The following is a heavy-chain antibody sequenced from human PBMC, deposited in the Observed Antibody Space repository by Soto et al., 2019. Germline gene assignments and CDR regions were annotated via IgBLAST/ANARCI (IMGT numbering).Heavy chain of an antibody. CDR1: GFTFSSYD. J-gene: IGHJ4*02. V-gene: IGHV3-13*01. D-gene: IGHD3-3*01. Sequence: EVQLVESGGGLVQPGGSLRLSCAASGFTFSSYDMHWVRQATGKGLEWVSAIGTAGDTYYPVSVKGRFTISRENAKNSLYLQMNSLRAEDTAVYYCASSRFLEWPFDYWGQGTLVTVSS. CDR3: ASSRFLEWPFDY. CDR2: IGTAGDT.